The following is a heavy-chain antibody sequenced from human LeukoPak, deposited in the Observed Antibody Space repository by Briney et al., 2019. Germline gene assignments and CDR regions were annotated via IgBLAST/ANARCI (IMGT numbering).Heavy chain of an antibody. V-gene: IGHV1-18*01. CDR2: ISTYNGNT. J-gene: IGHJ4*02. Sequence: ASVKVSCKASGYTFTSYGISWVRQAPGQGLELMGWISTYNGNTNYAQKFQGRVTLTTDTSTSTAYMELRSLRSDDTAVYYCARRRSWYSGSPPIDYWGQGTLVTVSS. CDR3: ARRRSWYSGSPPIDY. CDR1: GYTFTSYG. D-gene: IGHD1-26*01.